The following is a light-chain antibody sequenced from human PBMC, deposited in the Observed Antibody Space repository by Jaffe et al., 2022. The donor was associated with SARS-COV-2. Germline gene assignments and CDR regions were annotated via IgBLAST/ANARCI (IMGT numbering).Light chain of an antibody. CDR2: AAS. Sequence: DIQMTQSPSSLSASVGDRITITCRASQSVNRHLNWYQQKPGKAPSLLIYAASSLHGGVPSRFSGYGSATEFTLTITSLQPEDFTTYYCQQTHTTPHTFGQGTKLEIK. J-gene: IGKJ2*01. CDR3: QQTHTTPHT. CDR1: QSVNRH. V-gene: IGKV1-39*01.